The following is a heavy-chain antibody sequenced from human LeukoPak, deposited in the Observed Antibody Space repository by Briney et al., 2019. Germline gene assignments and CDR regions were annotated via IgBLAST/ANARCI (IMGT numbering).Heavy chain of an antibody. CDR1: GFTFTTYA. CDR3: AKAAAGTCSGARCYYFDS. CDR2: FSGSVDTT. V-gene: IGHV3-23*01. Sequence: GGSLRLSCAASGFTFTTYAMSWVRQTPGKWLEWVSTFSGSVDTTYHADSVKGRFTISRDNSKNTVYLQMNSLRAEDTAVYYCAKAAAGTCSGARCYYFDSWGQGTPVTVSS. J-gene: IGHJ4*02. D-gene: IGHD2-15*01.